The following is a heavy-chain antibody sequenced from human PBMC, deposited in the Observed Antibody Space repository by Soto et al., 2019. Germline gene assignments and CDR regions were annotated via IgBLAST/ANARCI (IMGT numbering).Heavy chain of an antibody. CDR1: GCTFTSYA. CDR3: ARDHYYIDV. V-gene: IGHV1-3*01. CDR2: INGGNGNT. J-gene: IGHJ6*03. Sequence: ASAAVSCKASGCTFTSYAMHWVRQAPGQRLEWMGWINGGNGNTKYSQKFRGRVTITRDASASTAYMEVSSLRSEDTAVYYCARDHYYIDVWGKGTTVTVSS.